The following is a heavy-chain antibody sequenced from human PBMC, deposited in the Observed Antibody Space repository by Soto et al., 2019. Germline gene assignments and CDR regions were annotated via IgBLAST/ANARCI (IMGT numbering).Heavy chain of an antibody. D-gene: IGHD3-3*01. CDR2: INSDGSST. Sequence: EVQLVESGGGLVQPGGSLRLSCAASGFTFSSYWMHWVRQAPGKGLVWVSRINSDGSSTSYADSVKGRFTISRDNAKNTLYLQMNSLRAEDTAVYYCARGKGGRYDFWSGYTYYFDYWGQGTLVTVSS. J-gene: IGHJ4*02. CDR3: ARGKGGRYDFWSGYTYYFDY. CDR1: GFTFSSYW. V-gene: IGHV3-74*01.